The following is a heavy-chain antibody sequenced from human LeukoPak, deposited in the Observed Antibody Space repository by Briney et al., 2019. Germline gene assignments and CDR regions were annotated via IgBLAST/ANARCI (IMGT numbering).Heavy chain of an antibody. CDR1: GYTLTELS. J-gene: IGHJ4*02. V-gene: IGHV1-24*01. CDR2: FDPEDGET. D-gene: IGHD4-17*01. CDR3: ATESPERYGDYVI. Sequence: ASVKVSCKVSGYTLTELSMHWVRQAPGKGLEWMGGFDPEDGETIYAQKFQGRVTMTADTSTDTAYMELSSLRSEDTAVYYCATESPERYGDYVIWGQGTLVTVSS.